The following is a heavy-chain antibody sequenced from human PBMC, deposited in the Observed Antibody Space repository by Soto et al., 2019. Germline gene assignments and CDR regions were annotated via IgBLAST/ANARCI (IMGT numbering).Heavy chain of an antibody. CDR2: INPSSGGT. CDR3: ARGNYYDSSGYYYEDYYYGMDV. V-gene: IGHV1-2*02. CDR1: GYTFTGYY. Sequence: QVQLVQSGAEVKKPGASVKVSCKASGYTFTGYYMHWVRQAPGQGLEWMGWINPSSGGTNYAQKFQGRVTITADESTSTAYMELSSLRSEDTAVYYCARGNYYDSSGYYYEDYYYGMDVWGQGTTVTVSS. J-gene: IGHJ6*02. D-gene: IGHD3-22*01.